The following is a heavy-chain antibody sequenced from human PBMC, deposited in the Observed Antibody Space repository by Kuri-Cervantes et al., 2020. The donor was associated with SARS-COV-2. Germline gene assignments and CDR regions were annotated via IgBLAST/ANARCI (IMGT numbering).Heavy chain of an antibody. D-gene: IGHD4-17*01. J-gene: IGHJ6*02. CDR3: ARRGGPYGDYGQRDYYYYGMDV. Sequence: ASVKVSCKASGYTFTSYGISWVRQAPGQGLEWMGWISAYNGNTNYAQKLQGRVTMTTDTSTSTAYMELRSLRSDDTAVYYCARRGGPYGDYGQRDYYYYGMDVWGQGTTVTVSS. V-gene: IGHV1-18*04. CDR2: ISAYNGNT. CDR1: GYTFTSYG.